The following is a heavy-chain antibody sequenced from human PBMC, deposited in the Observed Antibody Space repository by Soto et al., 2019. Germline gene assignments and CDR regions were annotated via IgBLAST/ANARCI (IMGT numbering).Heavy chain of an antibody. V-gene: IGHV4-61*01. CDR1: GGSFKSGSYS. CDR3: ARMDSSEPGKFDY. J-gene: IGHJ4*02. D-gene: IGHD3-22*01. CDR2: VYHTGRT. Sequence: SETLSLTCTVSGGSFKSGSYSWSWIRQPPGKGLEWIGYVYHTGRTSYNPSLKSRVSISMDTSKNQFSLNLDSVTAADTAVYYCARMDSSEPGKFDYWGQGTLVTVSS.